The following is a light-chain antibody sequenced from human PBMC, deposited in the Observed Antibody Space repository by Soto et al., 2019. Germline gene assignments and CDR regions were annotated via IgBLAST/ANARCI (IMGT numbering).Light chain of an antibody. V-gene: IGKV3-15*01. J-gene: IGKJ1*01. CDR1: QSVSSN. Sequence: EILMTQSPATLSVSPGERATLSCRASQSVSSNLAWYQQKPGQAPRLLIYGASTRDTGIPARFSGSGSGTEFTLTISRLQSEDFEVYYCQQYNNWPPTFGQGTKVDIK. CDR3: QQYNNWPPT. CDR2: GAS.